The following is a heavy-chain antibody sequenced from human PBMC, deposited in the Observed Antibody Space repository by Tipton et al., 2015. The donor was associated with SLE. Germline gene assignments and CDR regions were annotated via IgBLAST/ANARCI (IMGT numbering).Heavy chain of an antibody. Sequence: TLSLTCTVSGDSISSSGYYWVWIRQPPGKGLEWVGSIYDNGNTYYNPSLKSRATISADTSKNLFSLKWSSVTAADMAVYYCARRSLLAVPKWGQGTLVTVSS. CDR2: IYDNGNT. D-gene: IGHD6-19*01. V-gene: IGHV4-39*02. J-gene: IGHJ4*02. CDR3: ARRSLLAVPK. CDR1: GDSISSSGYY.